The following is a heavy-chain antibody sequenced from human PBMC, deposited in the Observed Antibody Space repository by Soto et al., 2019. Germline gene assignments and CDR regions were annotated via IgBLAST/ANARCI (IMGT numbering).Heavy chain of an antibody. CDR2: IYDSETT. D-gene: IGHD3-16*01. V-gene: IGHV4-39*01. CDR1: GGSISSISYY. CDR3: ARRSVFGYFYAMDV. J-gene: IGHJ6*02. Sequence: QLQLQESGPGLVKPSETLSLTCTVSGGSISSISYYWGWIRQPPGMGLEWIGSIYDSETTYYNPSLXXXFXXSVDTSKNQFSLKLSSVTAADTAVYYCARRSVFGYFYAMDVWGQGTTVTVSS.